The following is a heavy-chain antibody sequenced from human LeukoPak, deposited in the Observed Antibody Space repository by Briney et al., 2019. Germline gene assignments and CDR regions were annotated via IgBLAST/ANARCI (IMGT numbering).Heavy chain of an antibody. D-gene: IGHD2-15*01. CDR1: GGSISSYY. Sequence: SETLSLTCTVSGGSISSYYWSWIRQPPGKGLEWIGNIYYSGSTNYNPSLKSRVTISVDTSKNQFSLKLSSVTAADTAIYYCARSYCSGGSCWVYFDYWGQGTQVTVSS. CDR3: ARSYCSGGSCWVYFDY. CDR2: IYYSGST. J-gene: IGHJ4*02. V-gene: IGHV4-59*08.